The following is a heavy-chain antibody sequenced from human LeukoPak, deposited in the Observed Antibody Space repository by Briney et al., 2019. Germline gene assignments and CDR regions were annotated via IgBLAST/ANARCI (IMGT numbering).Heavy chain of an antibody. CDR2: ISSSGSYI. Sequence: GGSLRLSCAASGFTFSSYGMSWVRQAPGKGLEWVASISSSGSYIYYADSMTGRCTISRDSAKNSLYLQMNSLRAEDTAMYYCARRATTERGHSYGLDYWGQGTLITVSS. J-gene: IGHJ4*02. V-gene: IGHV3-21*01. D-gene: IGHD5-18*01. CDR1: GFTFSSYG. CDR3: ARRATTERGHSYGLDY.